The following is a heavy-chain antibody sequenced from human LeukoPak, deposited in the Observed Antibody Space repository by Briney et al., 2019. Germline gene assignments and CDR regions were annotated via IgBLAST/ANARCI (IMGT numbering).Heavy chain of an antibody. CDR3: ARGRGAVAGVRLNWFDP. CDR2: INPNSGGT. Sequence: GASVKVSCKASGYTFTGYYMHWVRQAPGQGLEWMGWINPNSGGTNYAQKFQGRVTMTRDTSISTAYMELSRLRSDDTAVYYCARGRGAVAGVRLNWFDPWGQGTLVTVSS. D-gene: IGHD6-19*01. J-gene: IGHJ5*02. CDR1: GYTFTGYY. V-gene: IGHV1-2*02.